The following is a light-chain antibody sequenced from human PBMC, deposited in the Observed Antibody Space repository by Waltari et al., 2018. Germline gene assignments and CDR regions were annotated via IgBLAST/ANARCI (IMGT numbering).Light chain of an antibody. Sequence: DIQMTQSPSSLSASVGDRVTITFRASKRISNRLAWYQQKPGQAPKLLGYKASNLESGVPARFSGSVSGTEYTLTISSLQPDDFATYYCQQYTTYPATFGQGTKVEIK. CDR3: QQYTTYPAT. V-gene: IGKV1-5*03. CDR1: KRISNR. J-gene: IGKJ2*01. CDR2: KAS.